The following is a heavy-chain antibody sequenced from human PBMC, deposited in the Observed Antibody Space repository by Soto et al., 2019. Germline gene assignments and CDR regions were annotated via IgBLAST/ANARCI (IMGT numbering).Heavy chain of an antibody. V-gene: IGHV4-39*01. CDR2: IYYSGST. J-gene: IGHJ3*02. CDR1: GGSISSSSYY. Sequence: PSETLSLTCTVSGGSISSSSYYWGWIRQPPGKGLEWIGSIYYSGSTYYNPSLKSRVTISVDTSKNQFSLKLSSVTAADTAVYYCARHPIQLWSGDAFDIWGQGTMVTVSS. D-gene: IGHD5-18*01. CDR3: ARHPIQLWSGDAFDI.